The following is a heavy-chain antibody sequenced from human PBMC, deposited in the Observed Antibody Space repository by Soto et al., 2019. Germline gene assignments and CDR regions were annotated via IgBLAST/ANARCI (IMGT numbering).Heavy chain of an antibody. J-gene: IGHJ5*02. V-gene: IGHV1-18*01. Sequence: ASVKVSCKASGYTFTSYGISWVRQAPGQGLEWMGWISAYNGNTNYAQKLQGRVTMTTDTSTSTAYMELRSLRSDDTAVYYCARGIRYSSSWYLPTVIMNWFDPWGQGTLVTVSS. D-gene: IGHD6-13*01. CDR2: ISAYNGNT. CDR1: GYTFTSYG. CDR3: ARGIRYSSSWYLPTVIMNWFDP.